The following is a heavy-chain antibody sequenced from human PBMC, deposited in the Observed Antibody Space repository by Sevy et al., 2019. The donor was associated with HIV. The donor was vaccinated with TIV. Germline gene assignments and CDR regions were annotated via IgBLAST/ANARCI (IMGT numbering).Heavy chain of an antibody. Sequence: GGSLRLSCAVSGFTFRNFWMSWVRQAPGKGLEWVANIRQDGSEKYYVDSVRGRFTISRDNAKNSLFLQLNSLRADDTAIYYCAKSYFGSWTSYGMDLWGRGTTVTVSS. CDR1: GFTFRNFW. J-gene: IGHJ6*02. CDR2: IRQDGSEK. CDR3: AKSYFGSWTSYGMDL. V-gene: IGHV3-7*01. D-gene: IGHD3-10*01.